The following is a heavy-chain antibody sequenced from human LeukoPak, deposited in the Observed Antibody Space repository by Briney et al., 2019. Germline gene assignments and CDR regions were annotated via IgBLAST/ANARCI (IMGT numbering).Heavy chain of an antibody. CDR3: ARGTYYYDSSGLSPYFDY. CDR2: ISSSGSTI. Sequence: GGSLRLSCAASGFTFSSYEMSWVRQAPGRGLEWVSYISSSGSTIYYADSVKGRFTISRDNAKNSLYLQMNSLRAEDTAVYYCARGTYYYDSSGLSPYFDYWGQGTLVTVSS. D-gene: IGHD3-22*01. CDR1: GFTFSSYE. J-gene: IGHJ4*02. V-gene: IGHV3-48*03.